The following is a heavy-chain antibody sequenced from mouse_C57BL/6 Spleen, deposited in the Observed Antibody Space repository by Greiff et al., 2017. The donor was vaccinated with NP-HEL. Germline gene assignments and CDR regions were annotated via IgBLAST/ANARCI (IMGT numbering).Heavy chain of an antibody. CDR2: IYPGDGDT. D-gene: IGHD1-1*01. J-gene: IGHJ2*01. CDR3: ARSTVPGNY. CDR1: GYAFSSSW. V-gene: IGHV1-82*01. Sequence: VQLQQSGPELVKPGASVKISRKASGYAFSSSWMNWVKQRPGKGLEWIGRIYPGDGDTNYNGKFKGKATLTADKSSSTAYMQLSSLTSEDSAVYFCARSTVPGNYWGQGTTLTVSS.